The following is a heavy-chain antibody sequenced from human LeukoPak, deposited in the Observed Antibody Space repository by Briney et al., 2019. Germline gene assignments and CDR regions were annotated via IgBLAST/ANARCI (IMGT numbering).Heavy chain of an antibody. CDR2: IYYSGST. D-gene: IGHD6-13*01. V-gene: IGHV4-59*01. Sequence: SETLSLTCTVSGGSISSYYWSWIREPPGMGLEWIGYIYYSGSTNYNPSLKSRVTISVDTSKNQFSLKLSSVTAADTAVYYCAGPVAAAGSEIHNWGQGTMVTVSS. CDR3: AGPVAAAGSEIHN. CDR1: GGSISSYY. J-gene: IGHJ4*02.